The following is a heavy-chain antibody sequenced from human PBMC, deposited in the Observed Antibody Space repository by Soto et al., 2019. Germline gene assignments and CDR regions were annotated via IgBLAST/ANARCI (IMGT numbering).Heavy chain of an antibody. V-gene: IGHV4-34*01. CDR1: GGSFSGYY. CDR2: INHSGST. D-gene: IGHD1-26*01. Sequence: PSETLSLTCAVYGGSFSGYYWSWIRQPPGKGLEWIGEINHSGSTNYNPSLKSRVTISVGTSKNQFSLKLSSVTAADTAVYYCARGRRGSYYLITSYFDYWGQGTLVTVSS. J-gene: IGHJ4*02. CDR3: ARGRRGSYYLITSYFDY.